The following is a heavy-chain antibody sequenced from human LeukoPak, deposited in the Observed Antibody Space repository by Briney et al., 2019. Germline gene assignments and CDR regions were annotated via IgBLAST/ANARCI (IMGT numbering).Heavy chain of an antibody. CDR3: AKDLRYYDFWSGLADY. CDR1: GFIFSTYG. Sequence: GGSLRLSCAASGFIFSTYGMHWVRQAPGKGLEWVALIWYDGSNKYYADSVKGRFTISRDNSKNTLYLQMNSLRAEDTAVYYCAKDLRYYDFWSGLADYWGQGTLVTVSS. D-gene: IGHD3-3*01. CDR2: IWYDGSNK. V-gene: IGHV3-33*06. J-gene: IGHJ4*02.